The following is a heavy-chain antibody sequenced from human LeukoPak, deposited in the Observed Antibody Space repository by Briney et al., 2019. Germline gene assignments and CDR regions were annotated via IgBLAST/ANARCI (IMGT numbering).Heavy chain of an antibody. V-gene: IGHV7-4-1*02. J-gene: IGHJ4*02. CDR3: ARGYTKDMTSVTHFDY. Sequence: ASVKVSCKASGYTFTSYTMNWVRQAPGQGLEWMGWINTNTGNPTYAQGFTGRFVFSLETSVSTAYLQISSLNAEDTAVYYCARGYTKDMTSVTHFDYWGQGTQVTVSS. D-gene: IGHD4-17*01. CDR1: GYTFTSYT. CDR2: INTNTGNP.